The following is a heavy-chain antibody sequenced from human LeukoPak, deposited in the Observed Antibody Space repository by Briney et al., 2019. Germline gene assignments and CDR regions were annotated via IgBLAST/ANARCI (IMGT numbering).Heavy chain of an antibody. CDR3: VKFRGSESHTNYCTDV. J-gene: IGHJ6*04. CDR1: GFPFSDYA. D-gene: IGHD3-10*01. CDR2: IFGDGAGT. Sequence: GGSLRLSCAASGFPFSDYAMSWVRHAPGKGPEWVSGIFGDGAGTYYADCVKGRFTISRDNSKNALYLLLNSLRADDSAIYCCVKFRGSESHTNYCTDVRGKGTTVIVSS. V-gene: IGHV3-23*01.